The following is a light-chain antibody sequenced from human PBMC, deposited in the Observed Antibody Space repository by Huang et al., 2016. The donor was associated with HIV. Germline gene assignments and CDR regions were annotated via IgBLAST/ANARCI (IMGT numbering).Light chain of an antibody. V-gene: IGKV4-1*01. J-gene: IGKJ1*01. CDR1: QSVYSSSTSKDY. CDR3: QQYYSSPQT. CDR2: WAS. Sequence: GERATLNCRSSQSVYSSSTSKDYMAWFQQKPGQPPRLLLFWASTREAGVPDRFTGSGSGTHFTLTIASLEAEDAAIYYCQQYYSSPQTFGQGTRVEVK.